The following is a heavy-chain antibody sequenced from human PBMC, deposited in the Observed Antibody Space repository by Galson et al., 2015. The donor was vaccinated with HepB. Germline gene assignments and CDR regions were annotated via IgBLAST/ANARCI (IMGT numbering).Heavy chain of an antibody. V-gene: IGHV1-18*01. D-gene: IGHD1-26*01. CDR3: ARAPLGYGGHDY. J-gene: IGHJ4*02. Sequence: SVKVSCKASGYTFSSYGFSWMRQAPGQGLEWMGWISTDNGDTNYVQSLQDRVTMTTDTSTRTAYMELRSLRSDDTAVYYCARAPLGYGGHDYWGQGTLVTVSS. CDR2: ISTDNGDT. CDR1: GYTFSSYG.